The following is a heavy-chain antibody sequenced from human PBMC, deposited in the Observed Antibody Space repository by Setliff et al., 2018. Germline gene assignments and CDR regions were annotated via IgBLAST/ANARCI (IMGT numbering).Heavy chain of an antibody. CDR3: ARDSTLYSGYYYYYGMDV. J-gene: IGHJ6*02. V-gene: IGHV2-5*02. Sequence: SGPTLVNPTQTLTLTCTFSGFSLSTRGVGVGWIRQPPGKALEWLAVIYWDDDKRYSPSLKSKVTITKDTSKNQVVLTMTNMDPVDTATYFCARDSTLYSGYYYYYGMDVWGQGTTVTVSS. CDR1: GFSLSTRGVG. CDR2: IYWDDDK. D-gene: IGHD4-4*01.